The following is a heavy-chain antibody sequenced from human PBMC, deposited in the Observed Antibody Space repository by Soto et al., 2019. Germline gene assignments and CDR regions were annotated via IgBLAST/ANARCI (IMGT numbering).Heavy chain of an antibody. CDR1: GDSVSSNSAA. Sequence: PSQTLSLTCAISGDSVSSNSAAWNWIGQSPSRGLEWLGRTYYRSKWYNDYAVSVKSRITINPDTSKNQFSLQLNSVTPEDTAVYYCAREVTMIVVVIRASYGMDVWGQGTTVTVSS. V-gene: IGHV6-1*01. CDR2: TYYRSKWYN. J-gene: IGHJ6*02. CDR3: AREVTMIVVVIRASYGMDV. D-gene: IGHD3-22*01.